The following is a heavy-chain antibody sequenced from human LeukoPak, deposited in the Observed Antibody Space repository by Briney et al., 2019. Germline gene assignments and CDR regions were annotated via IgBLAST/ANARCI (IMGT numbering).Heavy chain of an antibody. CDR2: IKSKTDGGTT. V-gene: IGHV3-15*01. Sequence: PGGSLRLSCAASGFTFSSYSMNWVRQAPGKGLDWVGRIKSKTDGGTTDYAAPVKGRFTISRDDSKNTLYLQMNSLKTEDTAVYYCTTDIFGVVILSDPQNDYWGQGTLVTVSS. CDR1: GFTFSSYS. J-gene: IGHJ4*02. D-gene: IGHD3-3*01. CDR3: TTDIFGVVILSDPQNDY.